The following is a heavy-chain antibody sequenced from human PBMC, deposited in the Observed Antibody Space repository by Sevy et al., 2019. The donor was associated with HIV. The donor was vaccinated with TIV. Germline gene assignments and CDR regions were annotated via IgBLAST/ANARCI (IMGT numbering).Heavy chain of an antibody. J-gene: IGHJ4*02. CDR1: GFTFSDYY. V-gene: IGHV3-11*01. CDR3: ARNLPYYYDSSGYLDY. D-gene: IGHD3-22*01. CDR2: ISSSGSTI. Sequence: GGSLRLSCAASGFTFSDYYMSWIRQAPGKGLEWVSYISSSGSTIYYADSVKGRFTISRDNAKNSLYLQMNSLRAEDTAVYYCARNLPYYYDSSGYLDYWGQGTLVTVSS.